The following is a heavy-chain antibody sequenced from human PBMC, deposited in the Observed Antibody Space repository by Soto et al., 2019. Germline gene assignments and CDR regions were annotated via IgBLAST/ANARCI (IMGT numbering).Heavy chain of an antibody. CDR1: GFTFSNDA. CDR2: ISGPGDNT. J-gene: IGHJ4*02. D-gene: IGHD3-10*01. V-gene: IGHV3-23*01. CDR3: AKDGVAYNRVPDYFDN. Sequence: GGSLRLACAASGFTFSNDAMNWVRQAPGMGLEWVSGISGPGDNTYNADSVKGRFTISRDNSRNIVYLQGNSLRAEDTAVYYCAKDGVAYNRVPDYFDNWGQGILVTVSS.